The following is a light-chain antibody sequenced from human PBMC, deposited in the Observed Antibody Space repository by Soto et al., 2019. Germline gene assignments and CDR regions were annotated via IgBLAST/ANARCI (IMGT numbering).Light chain of an antibody. CDR2: GAY. V-gene: IGKV3-20*01. J-gene: IGKJ1*01. CDR1: QSVSSSF. Sequence: EIVLTQYPGTLSLSPGERATLSCGASQSVSSSFLAWYQQKPGQAPRLLIYGAYIRATGIPDRFSGSGSGTDFTLTISIREPEDFAVYYCQQYDNSPWTFGQGTKVEIK. CDR3: QQYDNSPWT.